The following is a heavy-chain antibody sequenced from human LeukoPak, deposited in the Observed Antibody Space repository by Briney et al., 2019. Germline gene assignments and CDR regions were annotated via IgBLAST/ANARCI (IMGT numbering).Heavy chain of an antibody. J-gene: IGHJ6*02. D-gene: IGHD2-21*01. V-gene: IGHV3-9*01. CDR2: ISWNSGSI. CDR3: AKDKERFGGDYYYYGMDV. CDR1: GFTFDDYA. Sequence: GRSLRLSCAASGFTFDDYAMHWVRQAPGKGLEWVSGISWNSGSIGYADSVKGRFTISRDNAKNSLYLQMNSLRAEDTALYYCAKDKERFGGDYYYYGMDVWGQGPTVTVS.